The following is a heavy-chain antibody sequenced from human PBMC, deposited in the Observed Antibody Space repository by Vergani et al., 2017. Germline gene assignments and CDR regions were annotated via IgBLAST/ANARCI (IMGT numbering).Heavy chain of an antibody. CDR3: ARELVGGSRVPRVPLPSHWYFDL. V-gene: IGHV3-15*01. J-gene: IGHJ2*01. CDR1: GITFKNAW. Sequence: EVQVVESGGGLIKPGGSLRLSCVVSGITFKNAWINWVRQAPGKGLEWIGRIRSKNDGGTADYAAPLKGRFTISRDDSKDSAFLLVNNLKTEDTAVYYCARELVGGSRVPRVPLPSHWYFDLWGRGTLVTVSS. D-gene: IGHD2-15*01. CDR2: IRSKNDGGTA.